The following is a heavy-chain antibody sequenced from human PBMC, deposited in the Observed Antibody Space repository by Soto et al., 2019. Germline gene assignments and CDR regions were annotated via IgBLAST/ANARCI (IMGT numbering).Heavy chain of an antibody. D-gene: IGHD3-3*01. J-gene: IGHJ4*02. V-gene: IGHV3-11*01. CDR1: GYTFSDYY. Sequence: QVQLVESGGDLVKPGGSLRLSCAASGYTFSDYYMSWLRQAPGKGLEWISYMDTSGNKIYYADSVKGRFTINRDNANNSLYLEMNSLRYEDTAVYYCASHYDMWSGYLSPVDYWGQGTLVTVSS. CDR3: ASHYDMWSGYLSPVDY. CDR2: MDTSGNKI.